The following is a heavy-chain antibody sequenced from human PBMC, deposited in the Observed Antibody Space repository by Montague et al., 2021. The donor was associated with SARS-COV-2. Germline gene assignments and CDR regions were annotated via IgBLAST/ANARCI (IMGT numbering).Heavy chain of an antibody. V-gene: IGHV2-5*01. CDR2: IYWNDDK. D-gene: IGHD6-19*01. Sequence: PALVKPTQTLTLTCTFSGFSLDSRGVGVGWIRQPPGKALECLALIYWNDDKRYSPSLKTRLTVTKDTSKNQVVLTMTDMDPVDTATYFCAHKNSGWPIGFANWGQGALVTVSS. J-gene: IGHJ4*02. CDR1: GFSLDSRGVG. CDR3: AHKNSGWPIGFAN.